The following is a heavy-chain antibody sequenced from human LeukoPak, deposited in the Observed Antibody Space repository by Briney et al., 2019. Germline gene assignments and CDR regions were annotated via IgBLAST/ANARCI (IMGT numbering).Heavy chain of an antibody. CDR1: GFTFSSYA. CDR2: ISGSGGST. CDR3: ARSYYYDSSGKNDGLNFDY. D-gene: IGHD3-22*01. V-gene: IGHV3-23*01. J-gene: IGHJ4*02. Sequence: PGGSLRLSCAASGFTFSSYAMSWVRQAPGKGLEWVSAISGSGGSTYYADSVKGRFTISRDNSENTLYLQMNSLRAEDTAVYYCARSYYYDSSGKNDGLNFDYWGQGTLVTVSS.